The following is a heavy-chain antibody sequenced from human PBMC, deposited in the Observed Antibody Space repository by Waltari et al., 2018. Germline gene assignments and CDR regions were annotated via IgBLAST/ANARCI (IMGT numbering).Heavy chain of an antibody. CDR2: IYYTGST. Sequence: QLQEWGPGRRNPSETLSLICTFSVGPFIGFYWSWVRQPPGKGLDWIGYIYYTGSTNFNPSLKSRVTMSVDTSKNQFSLKLSSVTAADTAFYYCARGGGGDWEWFDPWGQGTLVTVSS. V-gene: IGHV4-59*01. D-gene: IGHD2-21*02. CDR1: VGPFIGFY. CDR3: ARGGGGDWEWFDP. J-gene: IGHJ5*02.